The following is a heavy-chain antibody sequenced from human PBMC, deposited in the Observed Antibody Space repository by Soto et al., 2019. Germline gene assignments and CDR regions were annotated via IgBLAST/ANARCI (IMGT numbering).Heavy chain of an antibody. D-gene: IGHD1-26*01. Sequence: LTCAVYGGSFSGYYWSWIRQPPGKGLEWIGEINHSGSTNYNPSLKSRVTISVDTSKNQFSLKLSSVTAADTAVYYCARAKILMGPWGQGTLVTVSS. CDR1: GGSFSGYY. V-gene: IGHV4-34*01. J-gene: IGHJ5*02. CDR3: ARAKILMGP. CDR2: INHSGST.